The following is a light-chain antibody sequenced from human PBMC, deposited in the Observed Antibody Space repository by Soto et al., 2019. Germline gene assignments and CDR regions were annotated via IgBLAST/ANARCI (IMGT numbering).Light chain of an antibody. Sequence: DIQMTQSPSSLSASVGDRVTITCRASQSISSYLNWYQQKPGKAPKLLIYAASSLQSGVPSRFSGSGSGTDFSLTINTLQPEDFATYYCQHYNSYSEAFGQGTKMDIK. J-gene: IGKJ1*01. V-gene: IGKV1-39*01. CDR3: QHYNSYSEA. CDR1: QSISSY. CDR2: AAS.